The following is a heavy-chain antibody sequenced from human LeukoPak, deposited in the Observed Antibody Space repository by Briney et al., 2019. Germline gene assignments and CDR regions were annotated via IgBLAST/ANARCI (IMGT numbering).Heavy chain of an antibody. V-gene: IGHV5-51*01. CDR1: GYSFTSYW. CDR3: AKVLVGYSYGYIDY. Sequence: GASLKISCKGSGYSFTSYWIGWVRQLPGKGLGWMGIIYPGDSDTRYSPSFQGQVTISADKSISTAYLQWSSLKASDTAMYYCAKVLVGYSYGYIDYWGQGTLVTVSS. CDR2: IYPGDSDT. D-gene: IGHD5-18*01. J-gene: IGHJ4*02.